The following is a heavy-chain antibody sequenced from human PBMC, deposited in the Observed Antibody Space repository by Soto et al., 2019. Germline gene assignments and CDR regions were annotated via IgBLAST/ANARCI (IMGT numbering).Heavy chain of an antibody. CDR3: AREGRPGTTGLYYYYGMDV. Sequence: QVQLQESGPGLVKPSETLSLTCTVSGGSISSYYWSWIRQPPGKGLEWIGYIYYSGSTNYNPSLKSRVTXSXDXXKNQFSLKLSSVTAAATAVYYCAREGRPGTTGLYYYYGMDVWGQGTTVTVSS. CDR2: IYYSGST. CDR1: GGSISSYY. V-gene: IGHV4-59*01. D-gene: IGHD1-1*01. J-gene: IGHJ6*02.